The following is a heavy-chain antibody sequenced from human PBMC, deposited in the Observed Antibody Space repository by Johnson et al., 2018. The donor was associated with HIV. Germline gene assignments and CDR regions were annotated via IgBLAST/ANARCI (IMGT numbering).Heavy chain of an antibody. D-gene: IGHD3-10*01. CDR2: ISGSGGST. J-gene: IGHJ3*02. CDR3: AKETAYDYGSGSDYIDACDS. V-gene: IGHV3-23*04. Sequence: EQLVESGGGLVQPGGSLRLSCAASGFTFSSYAMSWVRQAPGKGLEWVSAISGSGGSTYYADSVKGRFTISRDNSKNTLYLQMNSLRAEDTAVYYCAKETAYDYGSGSDYIDACDSWGQGTMVTVSS. CDR1: GFTFSSYA.